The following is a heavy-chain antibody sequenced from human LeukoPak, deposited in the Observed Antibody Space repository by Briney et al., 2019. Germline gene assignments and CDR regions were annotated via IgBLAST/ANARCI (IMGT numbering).Heavy chain of an antibody. CDR3: AREGFDDYVWGSYRRSDY. CDR1: GYTFTSYG. D-gene: IGHD3-16*02. CDR2: ISAYNGNT. V-gene: IGHV1-18*01. Sequence: VASVKVSCKASGYTFTSYGISWVRQAPGQGLEWMGWISAYNGNTNYAQKLQGRVTMTTDTSTSTAYMELRSLRSDDTAVYYCAREGFDDYVWGSYRRSDYWGQGTLVTVSS. J-gene: IGHJ4*02.